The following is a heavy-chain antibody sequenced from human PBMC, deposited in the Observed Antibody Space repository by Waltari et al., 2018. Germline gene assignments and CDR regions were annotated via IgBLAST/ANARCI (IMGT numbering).Heavy chain of an antibody. J-gene: IGHJ1*01. V-gene: IGHV3-33*01. CDR2: IWYDGSNK. Sequence: QVQLVESGGGVVQPGRSLRLSCAASGFTFSSYGLHWVRQAPGKGLEWVGVIWYDGSNKYYADSVKGRFTISRDNSKNTLYLQMNSLRAEDTAVYYCARERMRYCSSTSCYIFQHWGQGTLVTVSS. CDR3: ARERMRYCSSTSCYIFQH. D-gene: IGHD2-2*02. CDR1: GFTFSSYG.